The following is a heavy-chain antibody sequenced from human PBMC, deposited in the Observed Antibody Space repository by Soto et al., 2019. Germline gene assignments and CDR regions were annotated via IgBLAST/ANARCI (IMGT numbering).Heavy chain of an antibody. CDR3: ARAGESELGGFDY. CDR1: GDTFSTYS. Sequence: SVKVSCKASGDTFSTYSISWVRQAPGQGLEWMGGIIAMFGDAVYARKFQGRVTITADEPTSTVYMVLSSLRSEDTAVYYCARAGESELGGFDYWGQGTLVTVSS. J-gene: IGHJ4*02. D-gene: IGHD3-10*01. V-gene: IGHV1-69*13. CDR2: IIAMFGDA.